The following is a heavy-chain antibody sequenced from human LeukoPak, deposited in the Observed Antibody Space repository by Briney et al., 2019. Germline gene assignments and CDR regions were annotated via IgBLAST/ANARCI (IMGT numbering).Heavy chain of an antibody. D-gene: IGHD6-13*01. CDR2: INPNSGGT. Sequence: ASVKVSCKASGYTFTGYYMHWVRQAPGQGLEWMGWINPNSGGTNYAQKFQGRVTMTRDTSISTAYMELSRLRSDDTAVYYCARDLGGAASGTDTNQCYYYAMDVWGQGTTVTVSS. V-gene: IGHV1-2*02. CDR1: GYTFTGYY. J-gene: IGHJ6*02. CDR3: ARDLGGAASGTDTNQCYYYAMDV.